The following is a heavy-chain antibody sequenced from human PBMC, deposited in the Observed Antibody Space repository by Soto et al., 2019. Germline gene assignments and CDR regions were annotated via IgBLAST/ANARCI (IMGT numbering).Heavy chain of an antibody. CDR3: ASEINRLRGGLDS. V-gene: IGHV1-69*12. Sequence: QVQLVQSGAEVKKPGSSVKVSCKASGGTFSNSPISWVRQAPGAGLEWMGGIISFVGTANFAQKFQGRVTITADDTTNTVYLEVNSLGSEDTAVYYCASEINRLRGGLDSWGQGTLVTVSS. J-gene: IGHJ4*02. D-gene: IGHD2-21*01. CDR2: IISFVGTA. CDR1: GGTFSNSP.